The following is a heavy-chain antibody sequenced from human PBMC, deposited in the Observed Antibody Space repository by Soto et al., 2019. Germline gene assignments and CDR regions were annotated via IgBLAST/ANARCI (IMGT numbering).Heavy chain of an antibody. J-gene: IGHJ5*02. Sequence: GGSLRLSCAASGFTFSSYDMHWVRQATGKGLEWVSAIGTAGDTYYPGSVKGRFTISRENAKNSLYLQMNSLRAEDTAVYYCARGLVGGYSYGTYNWFDPWGQGTLVTVSS. V-gene: IGHV3-13*01. CDR1: GFTFSSYD. CDR2: IGTAGDT. D-gene: IGHD5-18*01. CDR3: ARGLVGGYSYGTYNWFDP.